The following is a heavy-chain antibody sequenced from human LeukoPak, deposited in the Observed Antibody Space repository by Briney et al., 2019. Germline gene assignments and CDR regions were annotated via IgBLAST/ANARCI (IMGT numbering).Heavy chain of an antibody. V-gene: IGHV3-74*01. J-gene: IGHJ5*02. Sequence: GGSLRLSCAASGFTFRNYWMHWVRQAPGKGLEWVSRIDTDGSGTTYADSVRGRFTISRDNAKDTLYLQMNSLRAEDTAVYYCARDAVYCGGDCYLFDPWGQGTLVTVSS. CDR2: IDTDGSGT. D-gene: IGHD2-21*01. CDR1: GFTFRNYW. CDR3: ARDAVYCGGDCYLFDP.